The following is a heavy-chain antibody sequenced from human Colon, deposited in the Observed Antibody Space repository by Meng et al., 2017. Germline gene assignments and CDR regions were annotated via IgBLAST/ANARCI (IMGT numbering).Heavy chain of an antibody. V-gene: IGHV3-23*01. D-gene: IGHD1-1*01. Sequence: GGSLRLSCAASEFTFTSYTMTWVRQAPGKGLEWVSAISASGGDTVYADSVKGRFTISRNNSKNTLYLEMNSMRDEDTDMYYCAKAMNRGPIRTIDNWDQRIHVTVSS. CDR1: EFTFTSYT. J-gene: IGHJ4*02. CDR2: ISASGGDT. CDR3: AKAMNRGPIRTIDN.